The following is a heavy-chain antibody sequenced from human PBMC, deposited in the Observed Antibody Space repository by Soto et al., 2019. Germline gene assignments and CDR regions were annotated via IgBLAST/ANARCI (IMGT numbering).Heavy chain of an antibody. CDR1: GGTFSSYA. CDR2: IIPIFGTA. CDR3: ARVSSSWYKDYFDY. D-gene: IGHD6-13*01. J-gene: IGHJ4*02. V-gene: IGHV1-69*13. Sequence: SVKVSCKATGGTFSSYAISWVRQAPGQGLEWMGGIIPIFGTANYAQKFQGRVTITADESTSTAYMEMSSLRSEDTVVYYCARVSSSWYKDYFDYWGQGTLVTVSS.